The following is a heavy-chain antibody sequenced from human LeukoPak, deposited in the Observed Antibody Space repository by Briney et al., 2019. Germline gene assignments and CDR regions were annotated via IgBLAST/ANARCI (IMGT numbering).Heavy chain of an antibody. D-gene: IGHD2-2*01. V-gene: IGHV1-8*03. CDR1: GYTFTSYD. Sequence: ASVKVSCKASGYTFTSYDINWVRQATGQGLEWMGWMNPNSGNTGYAQKFQGRVTITRNTPISTAYMELSSLRSEDTAVYYCARGAVPAAGDWFDPWGQGTLVTVSS. CDR2: MNPNSGNT. J-gene: IGHJ5*02. CDR3: ARGAVPAAGDWFDP.